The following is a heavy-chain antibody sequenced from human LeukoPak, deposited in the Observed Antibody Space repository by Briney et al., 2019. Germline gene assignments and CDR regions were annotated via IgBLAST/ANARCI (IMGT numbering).Heavy chain of an antibody. CDR1: GGSISSYY. CDR2: IYYSGST. Sequence: SETLSLTCTVSGGSISSYYWSWIRQPPGKGLEWTGYIYYSGSTNYNPSLKSRVTISVDTSKNQFSLKLSSVTAADTAVYYCASSFSQLLWFGEPPHYYMDVWGKGTTVTVSS. V-gene: IGHV4-59*01. J-gene: IGHJ6*03. D-gene: IGHD3-10*01. CDR3: ASSFSQLLWFGEPPHYYMDV.